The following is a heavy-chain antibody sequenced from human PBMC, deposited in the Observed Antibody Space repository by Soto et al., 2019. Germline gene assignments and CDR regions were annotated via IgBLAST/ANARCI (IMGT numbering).Heavy chain of an antibody. CDR2: IYSDGST. Sequence: EVQLVETGGGLIQPGGSLRLSCAASGFAVNINYMSWVRQAPGKGLECVSLIYSDGSTYYADSVKGRFTISRDNSKNTLYLQINSLRGEDTAVYYCARDGGSSGFTTGWYFDYWGQGTLVTVSS. CDR3: ARDGGSSGFTTGWYFDY. V-gene: IGHV3-53*02. J-gene: IGHJ4*02. D-gene: IGHD3-16*01. CDR1: GFAVNINY.